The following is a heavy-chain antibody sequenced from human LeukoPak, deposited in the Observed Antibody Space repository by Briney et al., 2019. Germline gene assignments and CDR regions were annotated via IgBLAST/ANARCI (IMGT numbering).Heavy chain of an antibody. J-gene: IGHJ4*02. CDR1: GYTFTGYY. CDR3: ARALFPSYGSGSYSLLGY. D-gene: IGHD3-10*01. CDR2: INPSGGST. Sequence: ASVKVSCKASGYTFTGYYMHWVRQAPGQGLEWMGIINPSGGSTSYAQKFQGRVTMTRDTSTSTVYMELSSLRSEDTAVYYCARALFPSYGSGSYSLLGYWGQGTLVTVSS. V-gene: IGHV1-46*01.